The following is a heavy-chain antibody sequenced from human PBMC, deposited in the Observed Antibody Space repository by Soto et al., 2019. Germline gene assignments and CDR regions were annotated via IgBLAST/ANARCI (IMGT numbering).Heavy chain of an antibody. Sequence: LRLSCTTSGFTFSSYAMDWVRQAPGKGLEGVSAISGSGGTIYYADSVKGRLTISRDNSKNTLYLQMNSLRAEDTAVYYCAKESAGISIVGAFDIWGQGTMVTVS. CDR3: AKESAGISIVGAFDI. CDR1: GFTFSSYA. D-gene: IGHD1-26*01. CDR2: ISGSGGTI. J-gene: IGHJ3*02. V-gene: IGHV3-23*01.